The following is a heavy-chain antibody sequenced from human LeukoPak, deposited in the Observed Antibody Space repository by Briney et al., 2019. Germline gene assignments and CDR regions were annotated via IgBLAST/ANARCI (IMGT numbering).Heavy chain of an antibody. J-gene: IGHJ4*02. CDR1: GFTFSDYY. V-gene: IGHV3-66*01. D-gene: IGHD3-3*01. CDR2: IYSGGST. CDR3: ASLWSLNGDFDY. Sequence: PGGSLRLSCAASGFTFSDYYMSWIRQAPGKGLEWVSVIYSGGSTYYADSVKGRFTISRDNSKNTLYLQMNSLRAEDTAVYYCASLWSLNGDFDYWGQGTLVTVSS.